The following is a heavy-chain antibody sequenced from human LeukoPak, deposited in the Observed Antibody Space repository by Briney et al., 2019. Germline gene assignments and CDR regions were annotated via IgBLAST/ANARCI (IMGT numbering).Heavy chain of an antibody. CDR1: GGSISSYY. D-gene: IGHD3-22*01. V-gene: IGHV4-59*01. Sequence: PSETLSLTCTVSGGSISSYYWSWIRQPPGKGLEWIGYIYYSGSTNYNPPLKSRVTISVDTSKNQFSLKLSSVTAADTAVYYCARVLNYYDSSGYYDDYYYYYYMDVWGKGTTVTVSS. CDR3: ARVLNYYDSSGYYDDYYYYYYMDV. J-gene: IGHJ6*03. CDR2: IYYSGST.